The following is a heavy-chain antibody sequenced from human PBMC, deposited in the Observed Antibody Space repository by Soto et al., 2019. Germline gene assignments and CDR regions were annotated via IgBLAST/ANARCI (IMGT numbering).Heavy chain of an antibody. CDR3: ARSYGAVAGTYFQH. V-gene: IGHV3-30-3*01. CDR2: ISYDGSNK. Sequence: GGSLRLSCAASGFTFSSYAMHWVRQAPGKGLEWVAVISYDGSNKYYADSVKGRFTISRDNSKNTLYLQMNSLRAEDTAVYYCARSYGAVAGTYFQHWGQGTLVTVSS. D-gene: IGHD6-19*01. CDR1: GFTFSSYA. J-gene: IGHJ1*01.